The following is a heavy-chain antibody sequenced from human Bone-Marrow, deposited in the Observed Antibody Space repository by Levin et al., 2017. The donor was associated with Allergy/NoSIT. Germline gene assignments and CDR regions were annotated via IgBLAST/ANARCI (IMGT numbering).Heavy chain of an antibody. CDR1: GYTFTSYY. CDR3: AREQNTVTTYIAYYYYGMDV. J-gene: IGHJ6*02. Sequence: ASVKVSCKASGYTFTSYYMHWVRQAPGQGLEWMGIINPSGGSTSYAQKFQGRVTMTRDTSTSTVYMELSSLRSEDTAVYYCAREQNTVTTYIAYYYYGMDVWGQGTTVTVSS. D-gene: IGHD4-11*01. V-gene: IGHV1-46*01. CDR2: INPSGGST.